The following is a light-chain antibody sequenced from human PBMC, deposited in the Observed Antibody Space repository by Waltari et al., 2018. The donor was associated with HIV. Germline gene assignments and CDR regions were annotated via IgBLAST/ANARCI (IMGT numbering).Light chain of an antibody. J-gene: IGLJ3*02. CDR3: SSWDSTLSAWV. V-gene: IGLV10-54*01. Sequence: QSGRSQPPSLWMTLSQTAILTFVGDYHNVGSQVATWFQQPRARPPKLLSYMINGRHSGVSGRFSASRSGDTAYLSISSLEPEDEAYYFCSSWDSTLSAWVFGGGTQLTVL. CDR1: YHNVGSQV. CDR2: MIN.